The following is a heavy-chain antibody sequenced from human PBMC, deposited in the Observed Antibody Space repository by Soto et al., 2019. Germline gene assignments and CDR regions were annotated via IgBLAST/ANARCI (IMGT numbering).Heavy chain of an antibody. V-gene: IGHV3-15*01. CDR1: GFTFTKAW. CDR3: TTASQWLPPYS. J-gene: IGHJ4*02. Sequence: EVQLVESGGGLVKPGGSLRLSCAASGFTFTKAWMTWVRQTPGKGLEWVGRIKSRADGGTTDYAASVKDRFIISRDDSNDTLYLHMNRLKTDDRAVYYCTTASQWLPPYSWGQGALVTVSS. D-gene: IGHD6-19*01. CDR2: IKSRADGGTT.